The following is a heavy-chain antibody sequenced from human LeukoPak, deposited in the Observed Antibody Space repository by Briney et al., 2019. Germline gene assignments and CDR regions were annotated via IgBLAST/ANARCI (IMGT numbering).Heavy chain of an antibody. V-gene: IGHV3-23*01. CDR3: AKGTGYSSGWYND. D-gene: IGHD6-19*01. CDR2: ISGSGGST. CDR1: GFTFSTYA. Sequence: HPGGSLRLSCAASGFTFSTYAMYWVRQAPGKGLEWVSGISGSGGSTYNADFVKGRFTISRDNSKNTLYLQMNTLRAEDTAVYYCAKGTGYSSGWYNDWGQGTLVTVSS. J-gene: IGHJ4*02.